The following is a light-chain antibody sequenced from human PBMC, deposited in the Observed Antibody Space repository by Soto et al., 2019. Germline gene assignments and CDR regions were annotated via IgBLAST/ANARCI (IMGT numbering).Light chain of an antibody. J-gene: IGLJ2*01. V-gene: IGLV2-23*02. Sequence: QSALTQPASVSGSPGQSITISCTGTSSDVGSYNLVSWYQQHPGKAPKLMIYEVSKRPSGVSNRFSGSKSGNTASLTISGLQAEDEADYYCCSYAGSSTSVVFGGGTKDTVL. CDR1: SSDVGSYNL. CDR3: CSYAGSSTSVV. CDR2: EVS.